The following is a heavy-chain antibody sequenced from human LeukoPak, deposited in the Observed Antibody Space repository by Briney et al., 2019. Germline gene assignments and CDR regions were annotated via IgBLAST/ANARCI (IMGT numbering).Heavy chain of an antibody. J-gene: IGHJ3*02. D-gene: IGHD3-9*01. Sequence: GGSLRLSCTASGFTLGDYAMSWFRQAPGKGLEWVGFIRSKAYGGTTEYAASVKGRFTISRDDSKSIAYLQMNSLKTEDTAVYYCSVDEVLRYFDWSDAFDIWGQGTMVTVSS. CDR1: GFTLGDYA. V-gene: IGHV3-49*03. CDR3: SVDEVLRYFDWSDAFDI. CDR2: IRSKAYGGTT.